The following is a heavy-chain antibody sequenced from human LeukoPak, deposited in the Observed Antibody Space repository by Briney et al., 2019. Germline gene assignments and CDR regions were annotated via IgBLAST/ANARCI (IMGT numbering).Heavy chain of an antibody. V-gene: IGHV4-30-2*01. J-gene: IGHJ5*02. D-gene: IGHD5-12*01. CDR3: ARGSLRGYSGYPNWFDP. Sequence: PSETLSLTCAVSGGSISSGGYSWSWIRQPPGKGLEWIGYIYHSGSTYYNPSLKSRVTISVDRSKNQFSLKLSSVTAADAAVYYCARGSLRGYSGYPNWFDPWGQGTLVTVSS. CDR2: IYHSGST. CDR1: GGSISSGGYS.